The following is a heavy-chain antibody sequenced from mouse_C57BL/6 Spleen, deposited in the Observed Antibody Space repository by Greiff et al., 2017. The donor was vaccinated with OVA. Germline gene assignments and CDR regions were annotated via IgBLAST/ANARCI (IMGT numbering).Heavy chain of an antibody. D-gene: IGHD5-1*01. Sequence: VQLQQSGGGLVKPGGSLKLSCAASGFTFSDYGMHWVRQAPEKGLEWVAYISSGSSTIYYADTVKGRFTISRDNAKNTLFLQMTSLRSEDTAMYYCARDLFDYWGQGTTLTVSS. CDR2: ISSGSSTI. J-gene: IGHJ2*01. CDR1: GFTFSDYG. V-gene: IGHV5-17*01. CDR3: ARDLFDY.